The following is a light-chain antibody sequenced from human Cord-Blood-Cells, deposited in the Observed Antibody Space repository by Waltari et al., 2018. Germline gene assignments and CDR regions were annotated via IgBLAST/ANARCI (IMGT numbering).Light chain of an antibody. V-gene: IGKV3-11*01. CDR3: QQRSNWPPVT. J-gene: IGKJ5*01. CDR2: DAS. CDR1: QSVSSY. Sequence: EIVLTQSPATLSLSPGERATLSCRASQSVSSYLAWYQQKPGQAPRLLIYDASNRATGIPARFSGSGSGTDFTLTINSLEPEDFAVYYCQQRSNWPPVTCGQGTRLEIK.